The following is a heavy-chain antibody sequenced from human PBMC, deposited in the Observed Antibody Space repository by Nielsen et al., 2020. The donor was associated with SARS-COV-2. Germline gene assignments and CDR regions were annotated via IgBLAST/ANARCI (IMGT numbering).Heavy chain of an antibody. V-gene: IGHV3-23*01. CDR1: GFTFSSYA. J-gene: IGHJ6*02. D-gene: IGHD3-3*01. CDR3: AKSEGITIFGVVIIGTNYYYGMDV. CDR2: ISGSGGST. Sequence: GESLKISCAASGFTFSSYAMSWVRQAPGKGLEWVSAISGSGGSTYYADSVKGRFTISRDNSKNTLYLQMNGLRAEDTAVYYCAKSEGITIFGVVIIGTNYYYGMDVWGQGTTVTVSS.